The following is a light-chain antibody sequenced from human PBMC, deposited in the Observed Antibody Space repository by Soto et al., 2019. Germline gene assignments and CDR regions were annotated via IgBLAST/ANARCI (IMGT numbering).Light chain of an antibody. CDR1: YNL. Sequence: QSALTQPASVSGSPGQSITISCTGTYNLVSWYQQHPGKAPKLMIFEVNKRPSGVSYRFSGSKSGNTASLTISGLQAEDEADYYCSSYTSSSTVVFGGGTKLTVL. CDR2: EVN. J-gene: IGLJ2*01. V-gene: IGLV2-14*02. CDR3: SSYTSSSTVV.